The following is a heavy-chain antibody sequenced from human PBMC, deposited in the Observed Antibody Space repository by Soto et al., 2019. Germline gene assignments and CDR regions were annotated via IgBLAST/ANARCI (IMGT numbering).Heavy chain of an antibody. Sequence: ASVKIASTSSGFTLSISVMHRVLKTRGQRLEWIGWIVVGSGNTNYAQKFQERVTITRDMSTSTAYMELSSLRSEDTAVYYCAADPRPGIAVAGSTNAPWXQGTLVTVSS. CDR1: GFTLSISV. CDR2: IVVGSGNT. D-gene: IGHD6-19*01. CDR3: AADPRPGIAVAGSTNAP. J-gene: IGHJ5*02. V-gene: IGHV1-58*02.